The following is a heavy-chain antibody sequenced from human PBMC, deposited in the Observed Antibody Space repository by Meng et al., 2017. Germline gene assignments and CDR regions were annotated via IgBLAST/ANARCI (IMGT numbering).Heavy chain of an antibody. CDR1: VDIVSSNSAA. CDR3: ARGSYSFDS. CDR2: AYYRSKWYH. Sequence: LQPSGPGLVKPSQTLSLIWAISVDIVSSNSAAWNWIRQSPSRGLEWLGRAYYRSKWYHDYAESVESRISIDPDTSKNQFSLQLRSVTPEDSAVYYCARGSYSFDSWGQRTLVTVSS. V-gene: IGHV6-1*01. J-gene: IGHJ4*02. D-gene: IGHD1-26*01.